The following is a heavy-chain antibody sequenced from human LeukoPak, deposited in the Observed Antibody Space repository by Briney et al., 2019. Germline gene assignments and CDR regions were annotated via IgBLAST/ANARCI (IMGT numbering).Heavy chain of an antibody. D-gene: IGHD6-13*01. CDR3: ASSLFAGTFDY. CDR2: ISSSGSTI. Sequence: GGSLRLSCAASGFTFSDYYMNWIRQAPGKGLEWVSYISSSGSTIYYADSVKGRFTISRDNAKNSLYLQMNSLRAEDTAVYYCASSLFAGTFDYWGQGTLVTVSS. J-gene: IGHJ4*02. CDR1: GFTFSDYY. V-gene: IGHV3-11*01.